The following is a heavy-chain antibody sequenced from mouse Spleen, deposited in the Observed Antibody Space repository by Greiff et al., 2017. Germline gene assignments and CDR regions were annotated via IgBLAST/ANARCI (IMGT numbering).Heavy chain of an antibody. CDR3: ARSERAWFAY. J-gene: IGHJ3*01. Sequence: EVKLVESGGGLVQPGGSRKLSCAASGFTFSSFGMHWVRQAPEKGLEWVAYISSGSSTIYYADTVKGRFTISRDNPKNTLFLQMTSLRSEDTAMYYCARSERAWFAYWGQGTLVTVSA. CDR1: GFTFSSFG. CDR2: ISSGSSTI. V-gene: IGHV5-17*02.